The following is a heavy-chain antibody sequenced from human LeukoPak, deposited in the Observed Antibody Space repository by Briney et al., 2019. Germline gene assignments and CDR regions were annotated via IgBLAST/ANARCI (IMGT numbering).Heavy chain of an antibody. CDR1: GFTFSSYS. D-gene: IGHD3-10*01. J-gene: IGHJ4*02. V-gene: IGHV3-21*01. Sequence: PGGSLRLSCAASGFTFSSYSMNWVRQAPGKGLEWVSSISGSSSYIYYADSVKGRFTISRDNAKKSLYLQMNSLRAEDTAVYYCAREYGITMVRGGPDYWGQGTLVTVSS. CDR3: AREYGITMVRGGPDY. CDR2: ISGSSSYI.